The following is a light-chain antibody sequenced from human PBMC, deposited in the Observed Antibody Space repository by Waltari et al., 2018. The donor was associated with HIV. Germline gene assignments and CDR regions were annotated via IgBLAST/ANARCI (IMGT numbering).Light chain of an antibody. CDR3: YSTADNMGV. Sequence: SCELTQPSSVSVSPGQTARITCSGDVLSKKYARWFRQKPGQAPVLVIHKDIERPSGIPERFSGSTSGTTVTLTISGAQVDDEADHYFYSTADNMGVFGGGTKLTVL. J-gene: IGLJ3*02. CDR2: KDI. CDR1: VLSKKY. V-gene: IGLV3-27*01.